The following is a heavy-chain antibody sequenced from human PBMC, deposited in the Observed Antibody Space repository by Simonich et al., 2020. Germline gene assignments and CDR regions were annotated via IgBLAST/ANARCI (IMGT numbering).Heavy chain of an antibody. J-gene: IGHJ3*02. CDR2: TYLCESDT. CDR3: ARQLNDFDI. D-gene: IGHD1-1*01. Sequence: EVQLVQSGAEVKKPGESLKISCKGSGYSFTSYWIGWVRQMPGKGLEWWGITYLCESDTRYSPSFPGQVTISADKSISTAYLQWSSLKASDTAMYYCARQLNDFDIWGQGTMVTVSS. V-gene: IGHV5-51*01. CDR1: GYSFTSYW.